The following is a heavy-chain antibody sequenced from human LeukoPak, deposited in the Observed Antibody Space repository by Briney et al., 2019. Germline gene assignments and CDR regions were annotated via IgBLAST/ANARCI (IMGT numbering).Heavy chain of an antibody. D-gene: IGHD1-26*01. CDR2: ISYDGSNK. Sequence: PGGSLRLSCAASGFTFSSYAMHWVRQAPGKGLEWVAVISYDGSNKYYADSVKGRFTISRDNSKNTLYLQMNSLRAEDTAVYYCAKGRTVGASYWYFDLWGRGTLVTVSS. V-gene: IGHV3-30-3*01. CDR3: AKGRTVGASYWYFDL. J-gene: IGHJ2*01. CDR1: GFTFSSYA.